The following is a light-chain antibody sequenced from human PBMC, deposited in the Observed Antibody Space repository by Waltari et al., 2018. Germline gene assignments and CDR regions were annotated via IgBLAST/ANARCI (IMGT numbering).Light chain of an antibody. J-gene: IGLJ2*01. CDR1: RSDVGHYHS. V-gene: IGLV2-14*03. CDR3: SSYTSSSTVGVL. CDR2: DVS. Sequence: QSALTQPASVSGSPGQPLTISCTGTRSDVGHYHSVSRYQQRPGKAPKLIIYDVSYRPSGVSNRFSGSKSGSTASLTISGLQAEDEADYHCSSYTSSSTVGVLFGGGTKLTVL.